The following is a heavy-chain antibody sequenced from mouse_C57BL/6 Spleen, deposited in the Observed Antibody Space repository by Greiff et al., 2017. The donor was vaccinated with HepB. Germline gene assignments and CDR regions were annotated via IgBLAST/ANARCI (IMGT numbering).Heavy chain of an antibody. Sequence: EVQLQQSGAELVKPGASVKLSCTASGFNIKDYYMHWVKQRTEQGLEWIGRIDPEGETKYAPKFQGKATITADTSSNTAYLQLSSLTSEDTAVYYCARIGSSYDDEAMDYWGQGTSVTVSS. CDR1: GFNIKDYY. D-gene: IGHD1-1*01. CDR2: IDPEGET. V-gene: IGHV14-2*01. CDR3: ARIGSSYDDEAMDY. J-gene: IGHJ4*01.